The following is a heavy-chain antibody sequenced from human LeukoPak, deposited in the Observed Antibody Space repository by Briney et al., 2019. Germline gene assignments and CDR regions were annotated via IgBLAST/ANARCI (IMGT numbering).Heavy chain of an antibody. CDR3: ARQPGYCSSTSCYRRHYGMDV. D-gene: IGHD2-2*01. V-gene: IGHV4-59*08. Sequence: SETLSLTCTVSGGSISSYYWSWIRQPPGKGPEWIGYIYYSGSTNYNPSLKSRVTISVDTSKNQFSLKLSSVTAADTAVYYCARQPGYCSSTSCYRRHYGMDVWGQGTTVTVSS. CDR1: GGSISSYY. J-gene: IGHJ6*02. CDR2: IYYSGST.